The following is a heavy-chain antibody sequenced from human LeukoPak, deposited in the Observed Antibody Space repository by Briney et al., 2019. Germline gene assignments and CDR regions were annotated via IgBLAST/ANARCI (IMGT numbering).Heavy chain of an antibody. D-gene: IGHD6-13*01. V-gene: IGHV4-34*01. J-gene: IGHJ4*02. CDR1: GGSFSGYY. Sequence: SGTLSLTCAVYGGSFSGYYWSWIRQPPGKGLEWIGEINHSGSTNYNPSLKSRVTISVDTSKNQFSLKLSSVTAADTAVYYCARGGIAQYWGQGTLVTVSS. CDR3: ARGGIAQY. CDR2: INHSGST.